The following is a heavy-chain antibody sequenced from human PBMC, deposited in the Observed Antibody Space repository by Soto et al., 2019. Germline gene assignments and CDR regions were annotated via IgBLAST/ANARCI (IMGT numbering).Heavy chain of an antibody. CDR3: AKWNSPLNAYDV. D-gene: IGHD1-1*01. Sequence: QVQVQESGPGLVKPSETLSLTCTVSGGSTSDYYWNWIRQSPGRGLEWIGYIHYTGGTKYNPSLKSRVTMSVDTSRNQFSLKLSSVTAADTAVYYCAKWNSPLNAYDVWGQGTMVTVSS. CDR2: IHYTGGT. V-gene: IGHV4-59*01. J-gene: IGHJ3*01. CDR1: GGSTSDYY.